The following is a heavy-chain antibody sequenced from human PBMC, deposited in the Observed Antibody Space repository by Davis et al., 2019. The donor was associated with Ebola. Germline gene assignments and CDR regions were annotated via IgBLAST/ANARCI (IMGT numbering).Heavy chain of an antibody. Sequence: GSLRLSCTVSGGSISSYYWSWIRQPPGKGLEWIGYFYYSGSTNYNPSLKSRVTISVDTSKNQFSLKLSSVTAADTAVYYCARGRPSPGDYVSWFDPWGQGTLVTVSS. CDR1: GGSISSYY. V-gene: IGHV4-59*12. CDR3: ARGRPSPGDYVSWFDP. D-gene: IGHD4-17*01. CDR2: FYYSGST. J-gene: IGHJ5*02.